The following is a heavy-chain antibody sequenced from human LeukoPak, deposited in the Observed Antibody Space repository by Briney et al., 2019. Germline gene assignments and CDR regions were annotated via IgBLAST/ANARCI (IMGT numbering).Heavy chain of an antibody. V-gene: IGHV5-51*01. CDR2: IFPHDSSI. Sequence: GESLKISCKASGYPFTSYWIGWLRQMPGKGLEWMGIIFPHDSSIRYSPSFQGQVTISADKSISTAYLQWTSLKASDTAMYYCARHLPGDDYRHLDCWGQGTLVSVSS. CDR1: GYPFTSYW. D-gene: IGHD5-24*01. CDR3: ARHLPGDDYRHLDC. J-gene: IGHJ4*02.